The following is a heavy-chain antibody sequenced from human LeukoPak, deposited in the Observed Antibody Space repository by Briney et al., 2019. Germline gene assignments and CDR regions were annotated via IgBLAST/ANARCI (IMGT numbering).Heavy chain of an antibody. CDR2: IIPIFGTA. CDR1: GYTFTGYY. CDR3: ARDGGDAFDI. Sequence: ASVKVSCKASGYTFTGYYMHWVRQAPGQGLEWMGGIIPIFGTANYAQKFQGRVTITTDESTSTAYMELSSLRSEDTAVYYCARDGGDAFDIWGQGTMVTVSS. V-gene: IGHV1-69*05. J-gene: IGHJ3*02.